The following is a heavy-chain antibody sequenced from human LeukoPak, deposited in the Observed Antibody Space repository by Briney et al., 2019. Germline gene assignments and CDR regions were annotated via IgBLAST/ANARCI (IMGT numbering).Heavy chain of an antibody. Sequence: SETLSLTCTVSGGSISSYYWSWIRQPPGKGLEWIGYIYYTGYTNYNPSLKSRVTISVGTSKKQFSLKLNSVTAADTAVYYCARGGPLSGSGSYMQATGKEFDPWGQGTLVTVSS. J-gene: IGHJ5*02. CDR1: GGSISSYY. D-gene: IGHD3-10*01. CDR2: IYYTGYT. CDR3: ARGGPLSGSGSYMQATGKEFDP. V-gene: IGHV4-59*08.